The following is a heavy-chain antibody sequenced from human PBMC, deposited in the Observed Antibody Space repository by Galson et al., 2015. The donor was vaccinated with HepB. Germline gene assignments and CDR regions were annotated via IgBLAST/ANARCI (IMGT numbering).Heavy chain of an antibody. V-gene: IGHV1-18*04. D-gene: IGHD3-22*01. J-gene: IGHJ4*02. CDR2: ISAYNGNT. CDR1: GYTFTSYG. CDR3: AREGGVGYYYDSSGYYYVDY. Sequence: SVKVSCKASGYTFTSYGISWVRQAPGQGLEWMGWISAYNGNTNYAQKLQGRVTMTTDTSTSTAYMELRSLRSDDTAVYYCAREGGVGYYYDSSGYYYVDYWGQGTLVTVSS.